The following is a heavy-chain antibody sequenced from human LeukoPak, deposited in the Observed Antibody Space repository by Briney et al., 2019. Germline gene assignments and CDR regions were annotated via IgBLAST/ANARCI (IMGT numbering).Heavy chain of an antibody. Sequence: GGSLRLSCAASGFTFSSYAMSWVRQAPGKGLEWDSAISGSGGSTYYADSVKGRFTISRDNSKNTLYLQMNSLRAEDTAVYYCAKGRYSSSWYLDYWGQGTLVTVSS. D-gene: IGHD6-13*01. CDR1: GFTFSSYA. CDR2: ISGSGGST. V-gene: IGHV3-23*01. CDR3: AKGRYSSSWYLDY. J-gene: IGHJ4*02.